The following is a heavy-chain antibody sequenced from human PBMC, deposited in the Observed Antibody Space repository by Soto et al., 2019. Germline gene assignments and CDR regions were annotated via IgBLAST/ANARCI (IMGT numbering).Heavy chain of an antibody. CDR2: ISAYNGNT. CDR3: ARDIAITIFGVVTPTPDY. D-gene: IGHD3-3*01. Sequence: ASVKVSCKASGYTFTSYGISWVRQAPGQGLEWMGWISAYNGNTNYAQKLQGRVTMTTDTSTSTAYMELRSLRSDDTAVYYCARDIAITIFGVVTPTPDYWGQGTLVTVSS. J-gene: IGHJ4*02. V-gene: IGHV1-18*04. CDR1: GYTFTSYG.